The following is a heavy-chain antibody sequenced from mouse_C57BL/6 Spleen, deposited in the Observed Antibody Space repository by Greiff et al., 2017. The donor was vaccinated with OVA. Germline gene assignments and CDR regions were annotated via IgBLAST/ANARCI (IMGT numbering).Heavy chain of an antibody. CDR1: GYTFTDYY. D-gene: IGHD3-2*02. V-gene: IGHV1-26*01. Sequence: VQLQQSGPELVKPGASVKISCKASGYTFTDYYMNWVKQSHGKSLEWIGGINPNNGGTSYNQKFKGKATLTVDKSSSTAYMELRSLTSEDSAVYYCARSSSGFYAMDYWGQGTSVTVSS. CDR3: ARSSSGFYAMDY. CDR2: INPNNGGT. J-gene: IGHJ4*01.